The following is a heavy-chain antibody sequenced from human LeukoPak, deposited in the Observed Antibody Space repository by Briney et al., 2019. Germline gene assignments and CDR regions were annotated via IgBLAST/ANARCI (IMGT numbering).Heavy chain of an antibody. Sequence: SETLSLTCAVYGGSFSGYYWSWIRQPPGKGLEWIGEINHSGNTNSNPSLKSRVTISVDTSKNQFSLKLSSVTAADTAVYYCARVVLGDSSGWRPYYYYYYYMDVWGKGTTVTVSS. CDR3: ARVVLGDSSGWRPYYYYYYYMDV. CDR1: GGSFSGYY. CDR2: INHSGNT. J-gene: IGHJ6*03. V-gene: IGHV4-34*01. D-gene: IGHD3-22*01.